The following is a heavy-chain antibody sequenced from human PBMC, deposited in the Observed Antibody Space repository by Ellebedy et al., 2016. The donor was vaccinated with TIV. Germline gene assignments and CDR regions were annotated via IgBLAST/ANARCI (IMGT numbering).Heavy chain of an antibody. J-gene: IGHJ3*01. CDR2: ITESGGNT. V-gene: IGHV3-23*01. Sequence: GESLKISCAASGLTFSSHAMSWVRQAPGKGLEWVSSITESGGNTYYADSVKGRFTISRDYSTDTLFLQMNSLRAEDTAIYFCARDPVGVGPAFDVWGQGTMVTVSS. D-gene: IGHD4-23*01. CDR1: GLTFSSHA. CDR3: ARDPVGVGPAFDV.